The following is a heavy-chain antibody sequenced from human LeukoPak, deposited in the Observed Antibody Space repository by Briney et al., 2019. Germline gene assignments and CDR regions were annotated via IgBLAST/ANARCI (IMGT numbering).Heavy chain of an antibody. J-gene: IGHJ4*02. Sequence: SETLSLTCTVSGGSISSYYWSWIRQPAGKGLEWIGRIYTSGSTNYNPSLKSRVTMSVDTSKNQFSLKLSSVTAADTAVYYCARGGLDYYDSSGYYQFDYWGQGTLVTVSS. D-gene: IGHD3-22*01. CDR3: ARGGLDYYDSSGYYQFDY. CDR1: GGSISSYY. CDR2: IYTSGST. V-gene: IGHV4-4*07.